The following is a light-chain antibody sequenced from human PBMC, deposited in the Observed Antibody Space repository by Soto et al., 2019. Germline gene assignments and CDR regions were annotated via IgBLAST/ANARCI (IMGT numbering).Light chain of an antibody. V-gene: IGLV2-14*03. CDR3: SSYTTSNTRQIV. Sequence: QSVLTQPASVSGSPGQSITISCTGNKSDVVGYYYVSWYQHHPGKAPKLIIYDVSNRPSGVSICFSGSKSDNTASLTISGLQPEDEADYHCSSYTTSNTRQIVFGTGTKVTVL. CDR2: DVS. J-gene: IGLJ1*01. CDR1: KSDVVGYYY.